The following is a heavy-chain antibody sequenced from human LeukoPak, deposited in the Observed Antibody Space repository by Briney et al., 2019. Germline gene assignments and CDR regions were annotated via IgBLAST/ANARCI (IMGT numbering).Heavy chain of an antibody. V-gene: IGHV5-51*01. CDR1: GYSFTSYW. D-gene: IGHD5-18*01. CDR2: IYPGDSDT. CDR3: ARRSYVDTAMVTVPGAFDI. Sequence: GESLKISCKGSGYSFTSYWIGWVRQMPGKGLEWMGIIYPGDSDTRYSPSFRGQVTISADKSISTAYLQWSSLKASDTAMYYCARRSYVDTAMVTVPGAFDIWGQGTMVTVSS. J-gene: IGHJ3*02.